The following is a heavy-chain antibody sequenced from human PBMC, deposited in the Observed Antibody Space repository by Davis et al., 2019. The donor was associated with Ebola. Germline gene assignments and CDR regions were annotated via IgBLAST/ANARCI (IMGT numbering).Heavy chain of an antibody. CDR2: ISYDGSNK. CDR1: GFTFSSYG. D-gene: IGHD3-16*02. V-gene: IGHV3-30*03. CDR3: ARVHRIHWYFDL. Sequence: PGGSLRLSCAASGFTFSSYGMHWVRQAPGKGLEWVAVISYDGSNKYYADSVKGRFTISRDNSKNTLYLQMNSLRAEDTAVYYCARVHRIHWYFDLWGRGTLVTVSS. J-gene: IGHJ2*01.